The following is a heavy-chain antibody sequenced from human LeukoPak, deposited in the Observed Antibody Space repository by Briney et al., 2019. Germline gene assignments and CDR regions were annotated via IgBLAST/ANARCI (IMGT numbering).Heavy chain of an antibody. CDR1: GFTFSINY. V-gene: IGHV3-53*01. CDR3: ARSNGAGALAGLNV. Sequence: GVSLRLFCAASGFTFSINYMRWVRQPPGKGLEWVSIINSGDNTYYADYVKGRFTISRNKSKNTVYLQMNSLRAEDTAVYYCARSNGAGALAGLNVWGTGTTVTVSS. J-gene: IGHJ6*04. CDR2: INSGDNT. D-gene: IGHD3-10*01.